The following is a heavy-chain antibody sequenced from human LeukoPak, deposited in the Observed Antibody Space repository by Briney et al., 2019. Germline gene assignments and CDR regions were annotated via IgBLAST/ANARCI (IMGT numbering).Heavy chain of an antibody. D-gene: IGHD6-19*01. CDR2: ISYRGST. V-gene: IGHV4-59*11. J-gene: IGHJ4*02. Sequence: SETLSLTCNVSGGSIDTHFWSWIRQPPGKGLEWIGYISYRGSTNFNPSLKSRVTISIDTSKNQFSLKLTSVTAADTAVYYCAGDSSGWLYVDYWGQGTLVTVSS. CDR1: GGSIDTHF. CDR3: AGDSSGWLYVDY.